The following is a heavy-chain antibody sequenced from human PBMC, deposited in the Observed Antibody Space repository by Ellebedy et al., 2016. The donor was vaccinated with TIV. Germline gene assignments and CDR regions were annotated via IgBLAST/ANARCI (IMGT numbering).Heavy chain of an antibody. D-gene: IGHD2-15*01. CDR2: IHYTGNT. Sequence: SETLSLTXTVSGDSVSSDIYHWGWVRQSPGKGLEWIGSIHYTGNTYYSPSLRSRVTISVDTSNNQFSLKVSSVTAADTAVYFCARLTDSYYFDYWGQGTLVTVSS. CDR3: ARLTDSYYFDY. J-gene: IGHJ4*02. CDR1: GDSVSSDIYH. V-gene: IGHV4-39*01.